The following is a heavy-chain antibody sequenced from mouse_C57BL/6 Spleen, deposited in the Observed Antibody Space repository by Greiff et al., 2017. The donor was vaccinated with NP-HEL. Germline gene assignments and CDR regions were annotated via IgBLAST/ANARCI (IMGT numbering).Heavy chain of an antibody. D-gene: IGHD2-3*01. CDR2: IYPSDSET. J-gene: IGHJ4*01. CDR3: ARDGYYGGYYAMDY. V-gene: IGHV1-61*01. Sequence: QVQLQQSGAELVRPGSSVKLSCKASGYTFTSYWMDWVKQRPGQGLEWIGNIYPSDSETHYNQKFKDKATLTVDKSSSTAYMQRSSLTSEDSAVYYCARDGYYGGYYAMDYWGQGTSVTVSS. CDR1: GYTFTSYW.